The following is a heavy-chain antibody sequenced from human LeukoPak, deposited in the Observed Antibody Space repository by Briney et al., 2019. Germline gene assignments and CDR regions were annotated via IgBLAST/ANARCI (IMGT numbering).Heavy chain of an antibody. V-gene: IGHV3-74*01. Sequence: GGSLRFSCAASGFTFSSYWMHWVRQAPGKGLVWVSRIKSDGTSTSYADSVKGRFTMSRDNAKNTLYLQMNSLRDEDTAVYYCAKGGTYSFDYWGQGTLLTVSS. CDR3: AKGGTYSFDY. CDR2: IKSDGTST. D-gene: IGHD1-26*01. CDR1: GFTFSSYW. J-gene: IGHJ4*02.